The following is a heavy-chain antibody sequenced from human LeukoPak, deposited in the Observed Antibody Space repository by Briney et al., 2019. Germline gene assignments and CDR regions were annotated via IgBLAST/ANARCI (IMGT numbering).Heavy chain of an antibody. J-gene: IGHJ6*02. V-gene: IGHV3-74*01. CDR3: ARGQYYDFWSGYYFHYGMDV. D-gene: IGHD3-3*01. CDR1: GNYW. Sequence: GGSLRLSCAASGNYWMHWVRQAPGKGLVWVSHINSDGSWTSYADSVKGRFTISKDNAKNTLYLQMNSLRAEDTAVYYCARGQYYDFWSGYYFHYGMDVWGQGTTVTVSS. CDR2: INSDGSWT.